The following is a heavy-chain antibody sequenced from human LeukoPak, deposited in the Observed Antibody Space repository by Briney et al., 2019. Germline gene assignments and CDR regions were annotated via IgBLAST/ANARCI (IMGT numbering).Heavy chain of an antibody. Sequence: SETLSLTCTVSGGSISSYYWSWIRQPPGKGLEWIGYIYYSGSTNYNPSLKSRVTISVDTSKNQFSLKLSSVTAADTAVYYCARESLDGDPAQDCMDVWGKGTTVTISS. CDR3: ARESLDGDPAQDCMDV. CDR2: IYYSGST. D-gene: IGHD4-17*01. J-gene: IGHJ6*03. V-gene: IGHV4-59*01. CDR1: GGSISSYY.